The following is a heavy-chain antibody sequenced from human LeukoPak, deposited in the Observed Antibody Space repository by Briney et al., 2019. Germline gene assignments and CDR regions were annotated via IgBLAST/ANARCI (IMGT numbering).Heavy chain of an antibody. J-gene: IGHJ4*02. CDR3: ARESRTTAPNDY. Sequence: GGSLRLSCAASGFSFSTQRMHWVRQAPGKGLVWVSYINIDERITGYADSVKGRFTISRDNAKNTLYLQMNSLRAEDTAVYYCARESRTTAPNDYWGQGTLVTVSS. CDR1: GFSFSTQR. CDR2: INIDERIT. V-gene: IGHV3-74*01. D-gene: IGHD2-2*01.